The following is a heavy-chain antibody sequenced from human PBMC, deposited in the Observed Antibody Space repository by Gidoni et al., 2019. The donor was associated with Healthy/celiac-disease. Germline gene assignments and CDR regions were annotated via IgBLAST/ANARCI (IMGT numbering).Heavy chain of an antibody. CDR3: AREPRGYGDYVSYYYYYGMDV. D-gene: IGHD4-17*01. V-gene: IGHV1-69*04. J-gene: IGHJ6*02. CDR2: IIPILGIA. Sequence: QVQLVQSGAEVKKPGSSVKVSCKASGGTFSSYAISWVRQAPGQGLEWMGRIIPILGIANYAQKFQGRVTITADKSTSTAYMELSSLRSEDTAVYYCAREPRGYGDYVSYYYYYGMDVWGQGTTVTVSS. CDR1: GGTFSSYA.